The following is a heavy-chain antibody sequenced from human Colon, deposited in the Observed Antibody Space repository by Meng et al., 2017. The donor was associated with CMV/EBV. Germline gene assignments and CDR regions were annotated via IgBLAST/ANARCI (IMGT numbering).Heavy chain of an antibody. J-gene: IGHJ6*02. CDR2: ISYDGSNK. V-gene: IGHV3-30-3*01. Sequence: FKTYAMHWVRQAPGKGLEWVALISYDGSNKYYADSVKGRFTISRDNSKNTLYLQMSSLRAEDTAVYYCSRDESTRQLRRFFSHAMDVWGQGTTVTVSS. CDR3: SRDESTRQLRRFFSHAMDV. CDR1: FKTYA. D-gene: IGHD3-3*01.